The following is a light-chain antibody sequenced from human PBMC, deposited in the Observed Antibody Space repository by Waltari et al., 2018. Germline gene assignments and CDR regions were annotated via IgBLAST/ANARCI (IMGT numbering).Light chain of an antibody. CDR3: QTGGHGTWV. V-gene: IGLV4-69*01. CDR2: VNSDGSH. Sequence: QLVVTQSPSASASLGASVKLTCTLSSGHSSNIIAWLQQQPEKGPRYLMKVNSDGSHNRGDESPARFSGSSAGAGRYLTLSSLQAEDEADYYWQTGGHGTWVFGGGTKLTVL. J-gene: IGLJ3*02. CDR1: SGHSSNI.